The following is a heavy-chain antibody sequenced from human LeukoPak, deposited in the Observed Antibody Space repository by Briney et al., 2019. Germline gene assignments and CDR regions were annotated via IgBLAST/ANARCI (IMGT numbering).Heavy chain of an antibody. Sequence: SETLSLTCTVSGYSIRSGYYWGWVRQPPGKGLEWIGNIYHSGSTTYYYPSLKSRVTISLDTSKNQFSLNLSSVTAADTAVYYCARGGDSSGWYYYYMDVWGKGTTVTVS. D-gene: IGHD6-19*01. V-gene: IGHV4-38-2*02. CDR2: IYHSGSTT. J-gene: IGHJ6*03. CDR3: ARGGDSSGWYYYYMDV. CDR1: GYSIRSGYY.